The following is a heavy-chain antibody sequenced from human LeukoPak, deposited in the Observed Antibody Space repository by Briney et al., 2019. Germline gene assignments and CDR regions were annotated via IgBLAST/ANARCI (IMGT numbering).Heavy chain of an antibody. CDR3: AKEGGYFDWPFTFDY. J-gene: IGHJ4*02. D-gene: IGHD3-9*01. CDR1: GFTFSSYG. V-gene: IGHV3-30*02. Sequence: PGGSLRLSCAASGFTFSSYGMHWVRQAPGKGLEWVAFIRYDGSNKYYADSVKGRFTISRDNSKNTLYLRMNSLRAEDTAVYYCAKEGGYFDWPFTFDYWGQGTLVTVSS. CDR2: IRYDGSNK.